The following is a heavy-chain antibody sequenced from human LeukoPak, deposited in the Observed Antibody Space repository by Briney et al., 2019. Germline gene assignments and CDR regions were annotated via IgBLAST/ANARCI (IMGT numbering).Heavy chain of an antibody. Sequence: ASVKVSCKASGYTFTGYYMHWVRQAPGQGLEWMGWINPNSGGTNYAQKFQGRVTMTRDTSISTAYMELSRLRSDDTAVYYCARDNVDIVATIPFDYWGQGTLVTVSS. CDR1: GYTFTGYY. J-gene: IGHJ4*02. CDR2: INPNSGGT. D-gene: IGHD5-12*01. CDR3: ARDNVDIVATIPFDY. V-gene: IGHV1-2*02.